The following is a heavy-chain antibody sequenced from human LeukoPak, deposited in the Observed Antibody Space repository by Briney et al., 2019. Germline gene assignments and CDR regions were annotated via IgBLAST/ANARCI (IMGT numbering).Heavy chain of an antibody. CDR2: ISYDGSNK. J-gene: IGHJ4*02. Sequence: PGGSLRLSCAASGFTFSSYAMHWVRQAPGKGLEWVAVISYDGSNKYYADSVKGRFTISRENAKNSLYLQMNSLTAGDTAVYYCAGAGSETQWRAFDFWGQGALVTVFS. V-gene: IGHV3-30*14. D-gene: IGHD6-19*01. CDR1: GFTFSSYA. CDR3: AGAGSETQWRAFDF.